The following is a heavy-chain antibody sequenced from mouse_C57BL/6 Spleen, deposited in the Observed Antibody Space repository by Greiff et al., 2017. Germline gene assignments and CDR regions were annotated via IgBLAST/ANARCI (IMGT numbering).Heavy chain of an antibody. CDR3: ARDRGYDGYDY. V-gene: IGHV5-16*01. CDR1: GFTFSDYY. D-gene: IGHD2-3*01. CDR2: INYDGSST. Sequence: EVNVVESEGGLVQPGSSMKLSCTASGFTFSDYYMAWVRQVPEKGLEWVANINYDGSSTYYLDSLKSRFIISRDNAKNILYLQMSSLKSEDTATYYCARDRGYDGYDYWGQGTTLTVSS. J-gene: IGHJ2*01.